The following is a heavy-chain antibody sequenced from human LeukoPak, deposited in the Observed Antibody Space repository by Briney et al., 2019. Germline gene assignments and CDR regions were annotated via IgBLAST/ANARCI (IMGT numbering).Heavy chain of an antibody. CDR3: ARENSGSYREFDY. V-gene: IGHV4-61*02. Sequence: SETLSLTCTVSGGSISSSSYYWGWIRQPAGKGLEWIGRIYTSGSTNYNASPKSRVSMSVDTSKNQFSLKLSSVTAADTAVFYCARENSGSYREFDYWGQGTLVTVSS. CDR1: GGSISSSSYY. J-gene: IGHJ4*02. D-gene: IGHD1-26*01. CDR2: IYTSGST.